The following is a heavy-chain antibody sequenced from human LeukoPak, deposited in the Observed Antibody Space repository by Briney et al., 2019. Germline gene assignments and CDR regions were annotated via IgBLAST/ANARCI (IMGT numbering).Heavy chain of an antibody. CDR1: GGSFSGHY. J-gene: IGHJ4*02. CDR3: ARGRRYDFWSGFTAHFDY. V-gene: IGHV4-34*01. CDR2: INHSGST. D-gene: IGHD3-3*01. Sequence: SETLSLTCAVYGGSFSGHYWSWIRQPPGKGLEWIGEINHSGSTNYNPSLKSRVTISVDTSKNQFSLKLSSVTAADTAVYYCARGRRYDFWSGFTAHFDYWGQGTLVTVSS.